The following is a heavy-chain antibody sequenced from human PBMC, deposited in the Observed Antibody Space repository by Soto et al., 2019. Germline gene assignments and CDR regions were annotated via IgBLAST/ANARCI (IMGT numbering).Heavy chain of an antibody. Sequence: GGSLRLSCAASGFTFSSYSMNWVRQAPGKGLEWVSYISSSSSIIYYADSVKGRFTISRDSAKNSLYLQMNSLRAEDTAVYYCARDRRYCSGGSCYYYMDVWGKGTTVTVSS. J-gene: IGHJ6*03. V-gene: IGHV3-48*01. CDR3: ARDRRYCSGGSCYYYMDV. CDR2: ISSSSSII. D-gene: IGHD2-15*01. CDR1: GFTFSSYS.